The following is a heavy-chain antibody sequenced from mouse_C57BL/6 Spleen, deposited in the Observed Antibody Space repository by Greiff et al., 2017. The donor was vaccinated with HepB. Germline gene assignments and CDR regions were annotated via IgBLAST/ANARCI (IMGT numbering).Heavy chain of an antibody. V-gene: IGHV1-55*01. CDR2: IYPGSGST. J-gene: IGHJ3*01. CDR3: ASQYYYGSSYVAY. D-gene: IGHD1-1*01. Sequence: VQLQQSGAELVKPGASVKMSCKASGYTFTSYWITWVKQRPGQGLEWIGDIYPGSGSTNYNEKFKSKATLTVDTSSSTAYMQLSSLTSEDSAVYYCASQYYYGSSYVAYWGQGTLVTVSA. CDR1: GYTFTSYW.